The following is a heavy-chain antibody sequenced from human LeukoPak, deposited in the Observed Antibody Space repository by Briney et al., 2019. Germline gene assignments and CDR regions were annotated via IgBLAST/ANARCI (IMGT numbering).Heavy chain of an antibody. CDR2: INHSGST. Sequence: PSETLSLTCAVSGGSFSGYYWSWIRQPPGKGLEWIGEINHSGSTNYNPSLKSRVTISVDTSKNRFSLKLSSVTASDTAGYYCARSAVWFGIDPWGQGTLVTVSS. D-gene: IGHD3-10*01. CDR3: ARSAVWFGIDP. V-gene: IGHV4-34*01. J-gene: IGHJ5*02. CDR1: GGSFSGYY.